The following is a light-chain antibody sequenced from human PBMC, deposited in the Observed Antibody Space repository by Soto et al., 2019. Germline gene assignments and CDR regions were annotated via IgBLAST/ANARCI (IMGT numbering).Light chain of an antibody. CDR1: QSISSW. J-gene: IGKJ4*01. Sequence: DIQMTQSPSTLSASVGDRVTITCRASQSISSWLAWYQQKPGKAPNLLIYKASSLESGVPSRFSGSGSGTEFPLTISSPQPDDFSTYFCQQYNRYPLTFGGGTKVEVK. V-gene: IGKV1-5*03. CDR2: KAS. CDR3: QQYNRYPLT.